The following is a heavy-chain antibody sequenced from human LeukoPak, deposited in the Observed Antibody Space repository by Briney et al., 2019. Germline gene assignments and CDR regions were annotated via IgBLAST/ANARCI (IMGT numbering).Heavy chain of an antibody. D-gene: IGHD6-13*01. CDR3: AKLKVLTAAAPRGYFDY. CDR1: GFTFSSYA. Sequence: GGSLRLSCAASGFTFSSYAMSWVRQAPGKGLEWVSAIGTSGASTYSADSAKGRFTISRDNSKNMLYLQMNSLTAEDTAVYYCAKLKVLTAAAPRGYFDYWGQGTLVTVSS. V-gene: IGHV3-23*01. J-gene: IGHJ4*02. CDR2: IGTSGAST.